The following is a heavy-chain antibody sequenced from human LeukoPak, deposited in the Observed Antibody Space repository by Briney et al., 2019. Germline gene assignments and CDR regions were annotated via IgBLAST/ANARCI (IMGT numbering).Heavy chain of an antibody. CDR3: AVFGGYDFDY. J-gene: IGHJ4*02. CDR1: GFIFSSYS. Sequence: PGGSLRLSCAASGFIFSSYSMNWVRQAPGKGPEWVSSISSSSSYIYYADSVKGRFTISRDNAKNSLYLQMNSLRAEDTAVYYCAVFGGYDFDYWGQGTLVTVSS. D-gene: IGHD5-12*01. V-gene: IGHV3-21*01. CDR2: ISSSSSYI.